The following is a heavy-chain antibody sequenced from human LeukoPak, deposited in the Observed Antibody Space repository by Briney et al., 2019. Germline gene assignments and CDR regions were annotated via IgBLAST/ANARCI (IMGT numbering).Heavy chain of an antibody. CDR2: IRFDGSNK. J-gene: IGHJ6*03. D-gene: IGHD2-15*01. CDR3: AKDWRRIVVVGPVARHGNYMDV. Sequence: GGSLRLSCAASGFIFSSYGMHWVRQAPGKGLEWVAFIRFDGSNKYYADSVKGRFTISRDNSKNTLNLQMNSLRAEDTAVYYCAKDWRRIVVVGPVARHGNYMDVWGKGTTVTISS. V-gene: IGHV3-30*02. CDR1: GFIFSSYG.